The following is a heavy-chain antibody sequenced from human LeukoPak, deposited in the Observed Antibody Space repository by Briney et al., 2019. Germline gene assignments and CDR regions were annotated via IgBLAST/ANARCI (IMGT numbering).Heavy chain of an antibody. CDR1: GFTFSSYA. D-gene: IGHD4-17*01. CDR2: ISGSGGST. CDR3: ARDYRGGYYFDY. J-gene: IGHJ4*02. V-gene: IGHV3-23*01. Sequence: GGSLRLSCAASGFTFSSYAMSWVRQAPGKGLEWVSAISGSGGSTYYADSVKGRFTISRDNSKNTLYLQMNSLRAEDTAVYYCARDYRGGYYFDYWGQGTLVTVSS.